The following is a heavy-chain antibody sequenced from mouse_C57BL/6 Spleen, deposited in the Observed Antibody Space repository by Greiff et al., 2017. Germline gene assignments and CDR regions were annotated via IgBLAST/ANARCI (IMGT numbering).Heavy chain of an antibody. V-gene: IGHV1-47*01. J-gene: IGHJ2*01. CDR2: FHPYNDDT. CDR1: GYTFTTYP. Sequence: QVQLQQSGAELVKPGASVKMSCKASGYTFTTYPIDWVKQNHGKSLEWIGNFHPYNDDTKYNEKFKGKATLTVDKSSSTVYLELSRVTSEDSAVYYCARGRPYGYDEGVDYWGQGTTLTVSS. CDR3: ARGRPYGYDEGVDY. D-gene: IGHD2-2*01.